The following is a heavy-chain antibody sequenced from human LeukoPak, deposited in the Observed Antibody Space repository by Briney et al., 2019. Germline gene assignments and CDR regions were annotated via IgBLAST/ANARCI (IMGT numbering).Heavy chain of an antibody. CDR3: ARELTTVIWFDP. V-gene: IGHV3-48*03. J-gene: IGHJ5*02. D-gene: IGHD4-11*01. Sequence: PGGSLRLSCAASGFTFSSYEMNWVRQAPGKGLEWVSYISSSGSTIYYADSVKGRFTISRDNAKNSLYLQMNSLRAEDTAVYYCARELTTVIWFDPWGQGTLVTASS. CDR1: GFTFSSYE. CDR2: ISSSGSTI.